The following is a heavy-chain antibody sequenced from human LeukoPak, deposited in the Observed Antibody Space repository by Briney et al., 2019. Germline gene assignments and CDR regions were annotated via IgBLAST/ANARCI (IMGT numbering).Heavy chain of an antibody. D-gene: IGHD2-2*01. Sequence: GGSLRLSCAASGFTFANYAMTWVRQAPGKGLEWVSAISPGSVNTYYADSVRGRFTISRDNSKNTLYVQINTLRADDTAVYYCATYATSSRALDYWGQGTLVTVSS. CDR1: GFTFANYA. CDR2: ISPGSVNT. CDR3: ATYATSSRALDY. V-gene: IGHV3-23*01. J-gene: IGHJ4*02.